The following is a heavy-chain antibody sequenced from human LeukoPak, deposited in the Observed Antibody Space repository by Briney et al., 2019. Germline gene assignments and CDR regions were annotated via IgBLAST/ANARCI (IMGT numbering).Heavy chain of an antibody. CDR3: ARQDYYGSGSYYNVPNFDY. Sequence: SETLSLTCAVSGYSISSGYYWGWIRPPPGKGLEWIGSIYHSGSTYYNPSLKSRVTISVDTSKNQFSLKLSSVTAADTAVYYCARQDYYGSGSYYNVPNFDYWGQGTLVTVSS. J-gene: IGHJ4*02. D-gene: IGHD3-10*01. CDR1: GYSISSGYY. CDR2: IYHSGST. V-gene: IGHV4-38-2*01.